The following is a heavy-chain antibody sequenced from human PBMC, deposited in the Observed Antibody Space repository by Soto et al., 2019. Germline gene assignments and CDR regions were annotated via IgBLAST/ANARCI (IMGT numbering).Heavy chain of an antibody. Sequence: SVKVSCKASGGTFSSYTISWVRQAPGQGLEWMGRIIPILGIANYAQKFQGRVTITADKSTSTAYMELSSLRSEDTVVYYCERDNPLSLFQGPVDYYGMDVWGQGTTVTVSS. V-gene: IGHV1-69*04. CDR1: GGTFSSYT. CDR3: ERDNPLSLFQGPVDYYGMDV. J-gene: IGHJ6*02. CDR2: IIPILGIA.